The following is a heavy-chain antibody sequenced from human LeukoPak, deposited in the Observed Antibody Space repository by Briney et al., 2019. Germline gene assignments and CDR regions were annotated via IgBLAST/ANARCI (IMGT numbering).Heavy chain of an antibody. J-gene: IGHJ5*02. CDR2: INHSGST. CDR1: GGSFSGYY. Sequence: PSETLSLTCAVYGGSFSGYYWSWIRQPPGKGLEWIGEINHSGSTNYNPSLKSRVTISVDTSKNQFSLKLSSVTAADTAVYYCARATRYDYVCGSYRFPYNWFDPWGQGTLVTVSS. V-gene: IGHV4-34*01. D-gene: IGHD3-16*02. CDR3: ARATRYDYVCGSYRFPYNWFDP.